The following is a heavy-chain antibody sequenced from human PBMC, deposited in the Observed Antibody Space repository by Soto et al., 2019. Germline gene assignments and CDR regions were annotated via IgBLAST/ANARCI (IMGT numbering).Heavy chain of an antibody. CDR2: ISAYNGNR. J-gene: IGHJ4*02. CDR1: GYTFTSYG. Sequence: ASVKVSCKASGYTFTSYGSSWVRQAPGQGLEWMGWISAYNGNRNYAQNLQGRVTMTTDTSTSTAYMELRSLGSDDTAVYYCARDLGSSYYFDYWGQGSLVTVSS. CDR3: ARDLGSSYYFDY. D-gene: IGHD6-6*01. V-gene: IGHV1-18*04.